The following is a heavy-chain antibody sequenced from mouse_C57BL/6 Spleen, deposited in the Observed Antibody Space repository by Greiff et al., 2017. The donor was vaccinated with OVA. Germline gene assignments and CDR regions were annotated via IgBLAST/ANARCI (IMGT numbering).Heavy chain of an antibody. V-gene: IGHV5-6*01. CDR1: GFTFSSYG. CDR2: ICSGGSYT. CDR3: AKQEDYDGCAMDY. D-gene: IGHD1-2*01. Sequence: EVKLVESGGDLVKPGGSLKLSCAASGFTFSSYGMSWVRQTPDKRLEWVAIICSGGSYTYYPASVSGRFTISRDYDKKTLYLQMSSLESEDTAMYCCAKQEDYDGCAMDYWGQGTSVTVSS. J-gene: IGHJ4*01.